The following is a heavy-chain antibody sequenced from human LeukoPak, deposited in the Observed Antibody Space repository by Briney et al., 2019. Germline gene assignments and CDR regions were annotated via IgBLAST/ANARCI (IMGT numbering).Heavy chain of an antibody. CDR2: ISSSSSYI. J-gene: IGHJ4*02. CDR1: GFTFSSYS. Sequence: PGGSLRLSCAASGFTFSSYSVNWVRQAPGKGLEWVSSISSSSSYIYYADSVKGRFTISRDNAKNSLYLQMNSLRAEDTAVYYCARGDSVVTARFDYWGQGTLVTVSS. CDR3: ARGDSVVTARFDY. V-gene: IGHV3-21*01. D-gene: IGHD2-21*02.